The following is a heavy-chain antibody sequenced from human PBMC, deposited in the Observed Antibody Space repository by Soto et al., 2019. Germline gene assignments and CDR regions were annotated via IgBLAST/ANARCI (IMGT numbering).Heavy chain of an antibody. CDR2: ISVSGGTT. CDR3: AKGMYYYDSSGYRLFDY. V-gene: IGHV3-23*01. D-gene: IGHD3-22*01. Sequence: PGGSLRLSCAASGFTFRNFAMNWVRQAPGKGLEWVSGISVSGGTTYYADSVRGRFTVSRDNSKNSVFLQMNSLRAEDTAVYFCAKGMYYYDSSGYRLFDYWGQGTLVTV. CDR1: GFTFRNFA. J-gene: IGHJ4*02.